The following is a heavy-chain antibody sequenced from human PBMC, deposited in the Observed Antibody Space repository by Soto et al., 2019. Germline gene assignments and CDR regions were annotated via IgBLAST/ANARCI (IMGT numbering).Heavy chain of an antibody. J-gene: IGHJ4*02. D-gene: IGHD4-17*01. V-gene: IGHV3-23*01. CDR1: GFTFSSYA. CDR3: AKAAVRVTTVTTGFDY. CDR2: ISGSGGST. Sequence: GGSLRLSCAASGFTFSSYAMSWVRQAPGKGLEWVSAISGSGGSTYYADSVKGRFTISRDNSKNTLYLQMNSLRAEDTAVYYCAKAAVRVTTVTTGFDYWGQGTLVTVSS.